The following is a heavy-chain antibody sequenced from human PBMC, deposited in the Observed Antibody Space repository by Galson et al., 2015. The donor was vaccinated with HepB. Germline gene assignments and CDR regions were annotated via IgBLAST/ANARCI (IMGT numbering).Heavy chain of an antibody. CDR3: VRGYSDGFPGVWRFDP. CDR1: GFSLSSNGMC. J-gene: IGHJ5*02. D-gene: IGHD5-18*01. CDR2: IDWDDIK. Sequence: PALVKPTQTLTLTCTFSGFSLSSNGMCVSWIRQPPRKALEWLALIDWDDIKYYSTSLNTRLIISKDTSKNQVVLTMTDMDPVDTATYYCVRGYSDGFPGVWRFDPWGQGILVTVS. V-gene: IGHV2-70*01.